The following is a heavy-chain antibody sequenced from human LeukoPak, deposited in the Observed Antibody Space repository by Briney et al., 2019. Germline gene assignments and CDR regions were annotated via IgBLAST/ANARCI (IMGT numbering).Heavy chain of an antibody. CDR2: INHSGST. Sequence: SETLSLTCAVYGGSFSGYYWSWIRQPPGKGLEWIGEINHSGSTNYNPSLKSRLTISVDTSKNQFSLKLSSVTAADTAVYYCARGQDYGDHLDYWGQGTLVTVSS. D-gene: IGHD4-17*01. V-gene: IGHV4-34*01. J-gene: IGHJ4*02. CDR1: GGSFSGYY. CDR3: ARGQDYGDHLDY.